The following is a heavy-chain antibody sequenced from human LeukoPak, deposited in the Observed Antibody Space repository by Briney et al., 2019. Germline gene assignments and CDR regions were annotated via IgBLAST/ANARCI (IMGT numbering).Heavy chain of an antibody. CDR3: AKDLRGSYDILTGSY. D-gene: IGHD3-9*01. Sequence: GGSLRLSCAASGFTFDDYAMHWVRQAAGKGLEWVSLISGDGVSIYYADSVKGRFTISRDNSKNSLYLKMNSLRTEDTALYYCAKDLRGSYDILTGSYWGQGTLVTVSS. J-gene: IGHJ4*02. V-gene: IGHV3-43*02. CDR2: ISGDGVSI. CDR1: GFTFDDYA.